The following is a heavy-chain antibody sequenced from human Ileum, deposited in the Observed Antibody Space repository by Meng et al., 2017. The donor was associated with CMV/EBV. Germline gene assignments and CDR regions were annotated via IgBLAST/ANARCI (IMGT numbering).Heavy chain of an antibody. V-gene: IGHV2-5*02. CDR3: AHGNYKSSAYYYDY. D-gene: IGHD3-22*01. CDR2: IYWDDDK. J-gene: IGHJ4*02. CDR1: GFSLSTSGVG. Sequence: QITLKESGPTLCQPTQTLPLTCTFSGFSLSTSGVGVGWIRQPPGKALEWLAVIYWDDDKSCSPSLKSRLTITKDTSKKQVVLTMTNMDPVDTATYYCAHGNYKSSAYYYDYWGQGTLVTGSS.